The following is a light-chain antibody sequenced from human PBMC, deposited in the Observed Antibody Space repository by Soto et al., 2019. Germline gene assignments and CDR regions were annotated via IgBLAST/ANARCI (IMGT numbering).Light chain of an antibody. CDR2: EVS. CDR3: SSYTSSSIAYV. CDR1: SSDVGGYNY. Sequence: QSALTQPASVSGSPGQSITISCTGTSSDVGGYNYVSWYQQHPGKAPKLMIYEVSNRPSGVSNRFSGSKSGNTASLTNSGLQAEDEADYYCSSYTSSSIAYVFGTGTKLTVL. V-gene: IGLV2-14*01. J-gene: IGLJ1*01.